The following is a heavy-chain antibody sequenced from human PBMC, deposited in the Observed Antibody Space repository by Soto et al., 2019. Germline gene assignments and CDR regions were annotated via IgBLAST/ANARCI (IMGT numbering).Heavy chain of an antibody. CDR3: AKEGAAVGMGYFGP. J-gene: IGHJ5*02. D-gene: IGHD6-13*01. Sequence: PGGSLRLSCAASGFTFSSYAMSWVRQAPGKGLEWVSAISGSADNTYYADSVKGRFTISRDNSVKTLYLQMDSLRAEDTALYYCAKEGAAVGMGYFGPWGQGTLVTVSS. CDR2: ISGSADNT. V-gene: IGHV3-23*01. CDR1: GFTFSSYA.